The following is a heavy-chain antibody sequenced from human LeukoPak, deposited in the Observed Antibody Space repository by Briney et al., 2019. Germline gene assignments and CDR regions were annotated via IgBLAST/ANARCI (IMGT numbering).Heavy chain of an antibody. CDR3: ARDFGAYCGGDCHSLGWFDP. Sequence: GASVKVSCKASGYTFTSYGISWVRQAPGQGLEWTGWISAYNGNTNYAQKLQGRVTMTTDTSTSTAYMELRSLRSDDTAVYYCARDFGAYCGGDCHSLGWFDPWGQGTLVTVSS. CDR1: GYTFTSYG. V-gene: IGHV1-18*01. J-gene: IGHJ5*02. CDR2: ISAYNGNT. D-gene: IGHD2-21*02.